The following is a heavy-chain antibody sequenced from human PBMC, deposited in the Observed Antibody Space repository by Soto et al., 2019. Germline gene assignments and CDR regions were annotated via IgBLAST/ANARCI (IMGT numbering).Heavy chain of an antibody. CDR1: GGSISSSSYC. CDR3: ARRSPRCTSASCNFDY. D-gene: IGHD2-2*01. CDR2: ISYSGST. Sequence: SETLSLTCTVSGGSISSSSYCWGWIRQPPGKGLEWIGHISYSGSTYYNSSLKSRVTISVDTSKNQFSLKLSSVAAADTAVYYCARRSPRCTSASCNFDYWGRGTLVTVSS. J-gene: IGHJ4*02. V-gene: IGHV4-39*01.